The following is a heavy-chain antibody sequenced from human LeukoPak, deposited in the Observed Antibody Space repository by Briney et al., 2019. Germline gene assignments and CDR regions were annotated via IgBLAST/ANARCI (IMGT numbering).Heavy chain of an antibody. J-gene: IGHJ4*02. Sequence: PGGSLRLSCAASGFTFSDSPMHWVRQASGKGLEWVGRITSKADSYATAYAESVKGRFTISRDDSKSTAYLQMNSLQTEDTAVYYCARQTGDLDYWGQGTLVTVSS. D-gene: IGHD7-27*01. CDR3: ARQTGDLDY. V-gene: IGHV3-73*01. CDR1: GFTFSDSP. CDR2: ITSKADSYAT.